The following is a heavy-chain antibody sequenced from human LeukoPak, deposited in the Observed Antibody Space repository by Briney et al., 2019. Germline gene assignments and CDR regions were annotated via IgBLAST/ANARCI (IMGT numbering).Heavy chain of an antibody. V-gene: IGHV4-39*01. J-gene: IGHJ4*02. D-gene: IGHD6-19*01. CDR3: ARPHTYSSGWYYFDY. Sequence: SETLSLTCNVSGGSVSSSGYYWGWIRQPPGKGLEWIGSIYYSGSTYYNPSLKSRVTISVDTSKNQFSLKLSSVTAADTAVYYCARPHTYSSGWYYFDYWGQGTLVTVSS. CDR2: IYYSGST. CDR1: GGSVSSSGYY.